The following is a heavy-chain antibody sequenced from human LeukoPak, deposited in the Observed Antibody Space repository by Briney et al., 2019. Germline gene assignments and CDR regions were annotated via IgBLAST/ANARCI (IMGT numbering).Heavy chain of an antibody. CDR3: ARQPMIVVVNAFDI. CDR1: GYTFSGYY. J-gene: IGHJ3*02. CDR2: INPNTGGT. Sequence: ASVKVPCKASGYTFSGYYIHWVRQAPGQGLEWMGWINPNTGGTKYAQRFQDRVTMTRDTSISTAYMELSRLRSDDTAVYYCARQPMIVVVNAFDIWGQGTMVTVSS. D-gene: IGHD3-22*01. V-gene: IGHV1-2*02.